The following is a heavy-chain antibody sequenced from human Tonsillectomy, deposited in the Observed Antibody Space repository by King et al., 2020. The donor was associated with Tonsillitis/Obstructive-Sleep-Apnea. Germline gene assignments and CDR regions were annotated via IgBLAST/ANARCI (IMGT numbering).Heavy chain of an antibody. V-gene: IGHV3-48*03. CDR1: GFTFTSYE. CDR2: ISSRGSTI. Sequence: DVQLVESGGGLVQPGGSLRLSCAASGFTFTSYEMNWVRQAPGKGLEWVSYISSRGSTIYYADPVKGRFTITRDNAKNSLYLQMNSLRAEDTAVYYCARGGSIDVWGKGTTVTVSS. J-gene: IGHJ6*03. CDR3: ARGGSIDV. D-gene: IGHD3-16*01.